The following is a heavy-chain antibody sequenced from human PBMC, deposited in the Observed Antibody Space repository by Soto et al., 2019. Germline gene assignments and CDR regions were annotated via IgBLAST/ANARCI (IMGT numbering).Heavy chain of an antibody. J-gene: IGHJ6*01. V-gene: IGHV4-30-4*01. CDR2: IYYSGIT. CDR3: ARAKRFVEWFEIGPDYGMEV. D-gene: IGHD3-3*01. CDR1: CGSISSGDYY. Sequence: SETLSLTCTVSCGSISSGDYYCSWIRQPPGKGLELIGYIYYSGITYYNPSLKSRVTISVDTSKNQFSLKLSSVTAADTAVYYCARAKRFVEWFEIGPDYGMEVWGQGTTVTLSS.